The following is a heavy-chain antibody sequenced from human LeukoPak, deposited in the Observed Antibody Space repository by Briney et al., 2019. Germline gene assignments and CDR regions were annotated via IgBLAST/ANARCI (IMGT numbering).Heavy chain of an antibody. CDR2: IYYSGST. Sequence: SETLSLTCTVSGGSISSYYWSWIRQPPGKGLEWIGYIYYSGSTNYNPSLKNRVTISVDTSKNQFSLKLSSVTAADTAVYYCARLGPYDFWSGYPDYYFDYWGQGTLVTVSS. D-gene: IGHD3-3*01. CDR1: GGSISSYY. V-gene: IGHV4-59*01. CDR3: ARLGPYDFWSGYPDYYFDY. J-gene: IGHJ4*02.